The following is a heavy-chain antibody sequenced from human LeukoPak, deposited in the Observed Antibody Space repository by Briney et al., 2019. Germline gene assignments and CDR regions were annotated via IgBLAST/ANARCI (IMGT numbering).Heavy chain of an antibody. D-gene: IGHD1-26*01. Sequence: PGGSLRLSCAASGFTFSSYSMNWVRQAPGKGLEWVSSIRSSSSYIYYADAVKGRFTISRDNAKNSLYLEMNSLRAEDTAAYYCARESRVGGDAFDIWGQGTMVTVSS. CDR2: IRSSSSYI. V-gene: IGHV3-21*01. CDR3: ARESRVGGDAFDI. CDR1: GFTFSSYS. J-gene: IGHJ3*02.